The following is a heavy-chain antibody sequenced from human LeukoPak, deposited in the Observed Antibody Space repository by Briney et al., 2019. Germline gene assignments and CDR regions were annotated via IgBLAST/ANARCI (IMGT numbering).Heavy chain of an antibody. Sequence: ASVKVSCKASGYTFTSYGISWVRQAPGQGLEWMGWISAYNGITNYAQKLQGRVTMTTDTSTSTAYMELRSLRSDDTAVYYCARPTDGMGAFDIWGQGTMVTVSS. CDR2: ISAYNGIT. J-gene: IGHJ3*02. CDR1: GYTFTSYG. CDR3: ARPTDGMGAFDI. D-gene: IGHD2-8*02. V-gene: IGHV1-18*01.